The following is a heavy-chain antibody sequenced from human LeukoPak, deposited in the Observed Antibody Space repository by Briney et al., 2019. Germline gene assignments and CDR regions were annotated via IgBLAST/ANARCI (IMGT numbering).Heavy chain of an antibody. D-gene: IGHD2-8*01. V-gene: IGHV4-59*08. CDR1: GDSISNFY. CDR3: ALAPNSNWFDF. J-gene: IGHJ5*01. CDR2: IHYSGSS. Sequence: PSETLSLTCSVSGDSISNFYWNWIRQPPGRGLEWIGNIHYSGSSNYNPSLKSRVTISIDTSRKQFFLKLSSVTAADTAVYYCALAPNSNWFDFWGQGTLVTVSS.